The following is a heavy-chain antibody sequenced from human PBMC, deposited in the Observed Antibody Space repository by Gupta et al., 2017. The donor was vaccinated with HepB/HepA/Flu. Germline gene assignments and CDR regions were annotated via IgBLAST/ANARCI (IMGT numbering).Heavy chain of an antibody. CDR1: GGSFSGYY. CDR3: ARGLHRYCSGGSCYYFDY. D-gene: IGHD2-15*01. J-gene: IGHJ4*02. CDR2: INHSGST. V-gene: IGHV4-34*01. Sequence: QVQLQQWGAGLLKPSETLSLTCAVYGGSFSGYYWSWIRPPPGKGLEWIGEINHSGSTNYNPSLKSRVTISVDTSKNQFSLKLSSVTAADTAVYYCARGLHRYCSGGSCYYFDYWGQGTLVTVSS.